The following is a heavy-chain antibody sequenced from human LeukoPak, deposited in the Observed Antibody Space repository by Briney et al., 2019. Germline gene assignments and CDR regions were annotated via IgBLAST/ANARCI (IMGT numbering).Heavy chain of an antibody. Sequence: PRASVKVSCKASAYTFTGSYMHWVRQAPGQGLEWMGWINPNSGVTNYAQKFQSRVTMTRDTSISTAYMELSRLRSDDTAVYYCARMLTLHYYDSSGPFDYWGQGTLVTVSS. CDR2: INPNSGVT. J-gene: IGHJ4*02. D-gene: IGHD3-22*01. CDR3: ARMLTLHYYDSSGPFDY. CDR1: AYTFTGSY. V-gene: IGHV1-2*02.